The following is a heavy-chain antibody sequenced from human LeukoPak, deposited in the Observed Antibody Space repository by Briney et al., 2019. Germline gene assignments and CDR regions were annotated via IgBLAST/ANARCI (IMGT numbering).Heavy chain of an antibody. CDR1: GYTFTGYY. V-gene: IGHV1-2*06. D-gene: IGHD4-23*01. Sequence: ASVKVSCKASGYTFTGYYIHWVRQAPGQGLEWMGRINPNSGGTMCAQKFLGSVTMTRDTSISTAYMELSSLASDDTAVYYCARGADYGGNQRDGYWGQGTLVTVSS. CDR2: INPNSGGT. J-gene: IGHJ4*02. CDR3: ARGADYGGNQRDGY.